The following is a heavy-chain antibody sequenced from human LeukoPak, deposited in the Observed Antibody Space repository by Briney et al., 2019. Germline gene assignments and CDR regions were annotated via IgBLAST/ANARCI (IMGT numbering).Heavy chain of an antibody. CDR1: GFTFSNAW. V-gene: IGHV3-15*01. D-gene: IGHD3-3*01. CDR3: TTFTAIFGVLTTFYFDY. Sequence: GGSLRLSCAGSGFTFSNAWINWVRQAPGKGLEWVGRIKSKYNGGTADYAAPGKGRFNISRDDSKNMIYLQMNSLKTEDTAVYYCTTFTAIFGVLTTFYFDYWGQGNLVTVSS. J-gene: IGHJ4*02. CDR2: IKSKYNGGTA.